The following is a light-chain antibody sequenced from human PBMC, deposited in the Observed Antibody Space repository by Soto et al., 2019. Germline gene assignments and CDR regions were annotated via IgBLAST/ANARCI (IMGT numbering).Light chain of an antibody. J-gene: IGLJ1*01. Sequence: QSALTQPASVSGSPGQSITISCTGTTRDIAGYNYISWYQQHPGKAPKLMIYQVTIRPSGISNRFSGSKSGNTASLTISGLQAEDEADYYCTSFSSATSLYVFGTGTKLTVL. V-gene: IGLV2-14*01. CDR1: TRDIAGYNY. CDR2: QVT. CDR3: TSFSSATSLYV.